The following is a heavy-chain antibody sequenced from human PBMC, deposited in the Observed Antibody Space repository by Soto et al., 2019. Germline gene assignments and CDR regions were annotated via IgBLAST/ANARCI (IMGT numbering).Heavy chain of an antibody. J-gene: IGHJ4*02. CDR3: ARHGVYQPLRRPPDY. V-gene: IGHV5-51*01. CDR1: GYSFTSYW. D-gene: IGHD2-2*01. Sequence: GESLKISCKGSGYSFTSYWIGWVRQMPGKGLEWMGIIYPGDSDTRYSPSFQGQVTISADKSISTAYLQWSSLKASDTAMYYCARHGVYQPLRRPPDYWGQGTLVTVSS. CDR2: IYPGDSDT.